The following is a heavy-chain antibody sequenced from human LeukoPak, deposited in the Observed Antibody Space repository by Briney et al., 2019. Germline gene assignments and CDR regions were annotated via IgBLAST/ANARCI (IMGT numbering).Heavy chain of an antibody. D-gene: IGHD6-13*01. Sequence: GGSLRLSCAASGFTFSSYAMHWVRQAPGKGLEWVAVISYDGSNKYYADSVKGRFTISRDNSKNTLYLQMNSLRAEDKAVYYCAKADSSTWYSNLAYWGQGPLVPVSS. CDR2: ISYDGSNK. CDR1: GFTFSSYA. J-gene: IGHJ4*02. V-gene: IGHV3-30*04. CDR3: AKADSSTWYSNLAY.